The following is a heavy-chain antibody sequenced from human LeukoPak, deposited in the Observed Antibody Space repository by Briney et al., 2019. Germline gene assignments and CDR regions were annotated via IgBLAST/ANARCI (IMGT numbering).Heavy chain of an antibody. V-gene: IGHV1-2*02. Sequence: GASVKVSRKASGYTFTGHYIHWMRQAPGQGLEWMGWINPNGGGTKYAQKFQGRVSMTRDTSISTAYMELSGLTSDDTAAYYCARDTSAAFDPWGQGTLVTVSS. J-gene: IGHJ5*02. CDR2: INPNGGGT. D-gene: IGHD6-13*01. CDR3: ARDTSAAFDP. CDR1: GYTFTGHY.